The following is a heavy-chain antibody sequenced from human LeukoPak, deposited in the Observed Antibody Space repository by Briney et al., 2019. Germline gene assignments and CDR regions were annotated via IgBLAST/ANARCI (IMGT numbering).Heavy chain of an antibody. CDR2: IYHSGST. J-gene: IGHJ3*02. CDR1: GYSISSGYY. D-gene: IGHD3-3*01. CDR3: ARRDSGEWFHDAFDI. Sequence: SETLSLTCGVSGYSISSGYYWGWIRQPPGKGLEWIGSIYHSGSTYYNPSLKSRVTISVDTSKNQFPLKLRSVTAADTALYYCARRDSGEWFHDAFDIWGQGTRVTVSS. V-gene: IGHV4-38-2*01.